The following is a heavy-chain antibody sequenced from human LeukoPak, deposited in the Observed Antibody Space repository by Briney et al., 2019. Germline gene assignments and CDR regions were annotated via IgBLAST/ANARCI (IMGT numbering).Heavy chain of an antibody. CDR3: ARDSSGWNFDY. CDR1: GGTLSSYA. V-gene: IGHV1-69*05. Sequence: GASVKVSCEASGGTLSSYAISWVREAPGQGLEWMGRIIPISGTANYAQKFQGTVTITTDESTSTAYMELSSLRSEDTAVYYCARDSSGWNFDYWGQGTLVTVSS. D-gene: IGHD6-19*01. J-gene: IGHJ4*02. CDR2: IIPISGTA.